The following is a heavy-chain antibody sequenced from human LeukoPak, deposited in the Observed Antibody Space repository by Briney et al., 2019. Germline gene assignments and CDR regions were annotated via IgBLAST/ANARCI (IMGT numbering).Heavy chain of an antibody. D-gene: IGHD6-6*01. CDR2: IIPIFGTA. J-gene: IGHJ4*02. CDR3: ARDRRGAARPHYFDY. Sequence: PSVKVSCKASGGTFTSYAISRVRQAPGQGLEWMGGIIPIFGTANYAQKFQGRVTITADESTSTAYMELSSLRSEAPAVYYCARDRRGAARPHYFDYWGQGSLVTVSS. CDR1: GGTFTSYA. V-gene: IGHV1-69*13.